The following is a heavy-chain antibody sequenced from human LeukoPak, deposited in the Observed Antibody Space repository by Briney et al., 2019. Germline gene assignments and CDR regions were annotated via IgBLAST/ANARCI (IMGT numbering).Heavy chain of an antibody. CDR3: AREKWDDGFDI. CDR2: VYYTGST. Sequence: SETLSLTCTVSGGSISSYYWSWVRQPPGKGLEWIGFVYYTGSTNYSPSLKSRVTISIDRSKEQFSLKLSSVSAADTAIFYCAREKWDDGFDIWGRGTVVTVSS. J-gene: IGHJ3*02. V-gene: IGHV4-4*08. CDR1: GGSISSYY. D-gene: IGHD1-26*01.